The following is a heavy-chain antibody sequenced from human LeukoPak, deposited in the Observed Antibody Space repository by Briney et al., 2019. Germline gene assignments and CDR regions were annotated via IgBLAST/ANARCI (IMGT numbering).Heavy chain of an antibody. CDR3: ARAEMFDY. Sequence: PGGSLRLSCAASGFTFSSNYMSWVRQAPGKGLEWVSVIYGGDTTYYADSVKGRFTISRDNSKNTLYLQMNSLRAEDTAVYYCARAEMFDYWGQGTLVTVSS. CDR2: IYGGDTT. J-gene: IGHJ4*02. CDR1: GFTFSSNY. V-gene: IGHV3-66*01.